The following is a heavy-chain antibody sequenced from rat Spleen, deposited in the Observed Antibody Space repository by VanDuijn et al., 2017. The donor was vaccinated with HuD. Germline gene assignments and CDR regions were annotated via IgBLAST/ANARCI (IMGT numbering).Heavy chain of an antibody. CDR2: ISTGGGST. D-gene: IGHD1-2*01. CDR3: ARDYSNYFPYWYFDF. CDR1: GFTFSNYY. Sequence: EVQLVESGGGLVQPGRSMKLSCAASGFTFSNYYMAWVRQAPTKGLEWVAYISTGGGSTYYRDSVKGRFTISRDNAQNTLFLQMNSLRSEDTATYYCARDYSNYFPYWYFDFWGPGTMVTVSS. V-gene: IGHV5-25*01. J-gene: IGHJ1*01.